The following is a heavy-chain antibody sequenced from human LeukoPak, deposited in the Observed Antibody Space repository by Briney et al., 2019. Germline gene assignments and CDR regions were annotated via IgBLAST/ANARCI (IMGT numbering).Heavy chain of an antibody. CDR1: GFTFSSYS. D-gene: IGHD6-13*01. Sequence: GGSLRLSCAASGFTFSSYSMNWVRQAPGKGLEWVPSISSSSSYIYYADSVKGRFTISRDNAKNSLYLQMNSLRAEDTAVYYCARDLIAAAGSPFDYWGQGTLVTVSS. CDR3: ARDLIAAAGSPFDY. CDR2: ISSSSSYI. V-gene: IGHV3-21*01. J-gene: IGHJ4*02.